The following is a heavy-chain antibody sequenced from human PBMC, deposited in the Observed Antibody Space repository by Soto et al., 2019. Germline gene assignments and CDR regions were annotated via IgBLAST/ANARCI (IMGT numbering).Heavy chain of an antibody. Sequence: SETLSLTCTVSGDSVSTGMKYWGWVRQPPGKALEFIGYMYKTGETLLNSSLKSRVTLSMETSKNQFSLTLSSVTAADTAVYFCMKAHESGDFLDMSVWGPGTTVTVSS. D-gene: IGHD3-10*01. V-gene: IGHV4-61*01. CDR1: GDSVSTGMKY. CDR2: MYKTGET. J-gene: IGHJ6*02. CDR3: MKAHESGDFLDMSV.